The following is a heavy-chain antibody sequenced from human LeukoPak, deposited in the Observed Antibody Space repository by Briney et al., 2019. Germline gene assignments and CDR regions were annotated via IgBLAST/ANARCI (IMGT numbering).Heavy chain of an antibody. CDR2: IGTAGDT. V-gene: IGHV3-13*01. D-gene: IGHD2-21*02. J-gene: IGHJ4*02. CDR3: ATVRGCGGDCYYSDY. Sequence: PGGSLRLSCAASGFTFSNFDMHWVRQATGEGLEWVSAIGTAGDTYYPASVKGRFTISRDNSKNTLYLQMNSLRAEDTAVYYCATVRGCGGDCYYSDYWGQGTLVTVSS. CDR1: GFTFSNFD.